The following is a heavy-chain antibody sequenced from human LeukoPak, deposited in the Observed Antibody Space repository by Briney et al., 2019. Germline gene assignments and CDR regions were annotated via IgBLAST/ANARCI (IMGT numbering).Heavy chain of an antibody. D-gene: IGHD3-9*01. CDR2: VSSSSSYI. CDR1: GFSFSSYS. CDR3: ARASGDTYYDILTGYYPHFDY. J-gene: IGHJ4*02. Sequence: GGSLRLSCAASGFSFSSYSMTWVRQAPGKGLEWVSSVSSSSSYIYYADSVKGRFTISRDNAKNSLYLQMNSLRAEDTAVYYCARASGDTYYDILTGYYPHFDYWGQGTLVTVSS. V-gene: IGHV3-21*01.